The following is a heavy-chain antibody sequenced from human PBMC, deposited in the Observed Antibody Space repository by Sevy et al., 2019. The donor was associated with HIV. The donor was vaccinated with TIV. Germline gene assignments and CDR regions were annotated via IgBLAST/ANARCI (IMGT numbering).Heavy chain of an antibody. Sequence: GGSLTLSCAPSGLTFSDYWMHWVRQAPGKGLVWVSRVNSDGSSTTYADSVKGRFTISRDNTKNTLSLQMNSLRAEDTAVYYCVAANSWEDYWGQGTLVTVSS. CDR3: VAANSWEDY. D-gene: IGHD2-15*01. J-gene: IGHJ4*02. CDR1: GLTFSDYW. CDR2: VNSDGSST. V-gene: IGHV3-74*01.